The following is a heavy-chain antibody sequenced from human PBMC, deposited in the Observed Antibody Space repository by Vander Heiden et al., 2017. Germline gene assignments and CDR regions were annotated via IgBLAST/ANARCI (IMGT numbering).Heavy chain of an antibody. V-gene: IGHV3-21*01. CDR2: ISSGGNYI. Sequence: EVQLVESGGGLVKPGGSLRLSCAASGFSFSSFSLGWVRQAAGKGLEWVSSISSGGNYIDYADSLRGRFTISRDNAKNSLYLQMSSMRAEDTAVYYCARSDTPMSTFDSWGQGTLVTVSS. J-gene: IGHJ4*02. D-gene: IGHD5-18*01. CDR1: GFSFSSFS. CDR3: ARSDTPMSTFDS.